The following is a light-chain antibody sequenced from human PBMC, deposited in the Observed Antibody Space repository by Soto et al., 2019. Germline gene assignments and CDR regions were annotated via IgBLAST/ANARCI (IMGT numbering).Light chain of an antibody. Sequence: EIVVTQSPATLSVSPGERATLSCRASQSVSSNIAWYQQKPGQAPRLLIYGASNRATGIPARFSGRGSGTEFTLTISSLQSEDFAVYYCQQYNNWPPWTFGQGTKVDIK. CDR3: QQYNNWPPWT. CDR1: QSVSSN. CDR2: GAS. J-gene: IGKJ1*01. V-gene: IGKV3-15*01.